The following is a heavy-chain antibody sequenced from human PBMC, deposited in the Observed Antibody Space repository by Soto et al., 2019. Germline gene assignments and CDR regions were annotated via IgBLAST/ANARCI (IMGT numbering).Heavy chain of an antibody. Sequence: GGSLRLSCAASGFTFSSYAMSWVRQAPGKGLEWVSAISGSGGSTYYADSVKGRFTISRDNSKNTLYLQMNSLRAEDTAVYYCAKAGRFYYDSSGYLDYWGQGTLVTVSS. CDR2: ISGSGGST. J-gene: IGHJ4*02. CDR3: AKAGRFYYDSSGYLDY. D-gene: IGHD3-22*01. V-gene: IGHV3-23*01. CDR1: GFTFSSYA.